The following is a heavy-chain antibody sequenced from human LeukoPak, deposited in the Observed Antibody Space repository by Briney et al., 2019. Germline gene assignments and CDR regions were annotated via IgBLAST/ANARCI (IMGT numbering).Heavy chain of an antibody. Sequence: GGSLRLSCAPYGFTVDSNYMTWVRQAPGKGLEWVSVIYSGGTTYYADSVKGRFTISRDNSKNTLYLQMNSLRAEDTAVYYCARDKAYTNGVCYGYFDYWGQGTLVAVSS. V-gene: IGHV3-66*01. CDR1: GFTVDSNY. J-gene: IGHJ4*02. CDR2: IYSGGTT. CDR3: ARDKAYTNGVCYGYFDY. D-gene: IGHD2-8*01.